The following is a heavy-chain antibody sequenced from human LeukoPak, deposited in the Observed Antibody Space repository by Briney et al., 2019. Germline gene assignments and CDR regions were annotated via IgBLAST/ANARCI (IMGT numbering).Heavy chain of an antibody. V-gene: IGHV3-11*01. J-gene: IGHJ6*03. CDR3: ARRDYYGSGSSHHYYMDV. CDR1: GFTFSDYY. CDR2: ISSSGSTI. D-gene: IGHD3-10*01. Sequence: PGGSLRLSCAASGFTFSDYYMSWIRQAPEKGLEWVSYISSSGSTIYYADSVKGRFTISRDNAKNSLYLQMNSLRAEDTAVYYCARRDYYGSGSSHHYYMDVWGKGTTVTVSS.